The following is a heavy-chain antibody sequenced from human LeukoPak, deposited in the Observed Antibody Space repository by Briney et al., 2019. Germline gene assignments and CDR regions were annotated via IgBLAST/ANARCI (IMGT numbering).Heavy chain of an antibody. CDR3: AKQLVPDNWFDP. CDR2: ISGSGGST. V-gene: IGHV3-23*01. Sequence: QAGGSLSLSCAASGFTFSSYAMSWVRQAPGKGLEWVSAISGSGGSTYYADSVKGRFTISRDNSKNTLYLQMNSLRAEDTAVYYCAKQLVPDNWFDPWGQGTLVTVSS. J-gene: IGHJ5*02. CDR1: GFTFSSYA. D-gene: IGHD6-13*01.